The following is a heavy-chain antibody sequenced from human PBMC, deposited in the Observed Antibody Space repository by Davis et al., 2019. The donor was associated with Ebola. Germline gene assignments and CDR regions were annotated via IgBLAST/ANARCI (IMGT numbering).Heavy chain of an antibody. CDR3: ARRGYSGLNHGFDV. CDR1: GYSFTTYW. CDR2: IYPGDSDT. J-gene: IGHJ4*02. D-gene: IGHD5-12*01. Sequence: GESLKISCQGSGYSFTTYWIGWVRQMPGKGLEWMGLIYPGDSDTRYSPSFQGQVTISVDKSISTAHLQWSGLKSSDTAIYYCARRGYSGLNHGFDVWGQGTLVTVSS. V-gene: IGHV5-51*01.